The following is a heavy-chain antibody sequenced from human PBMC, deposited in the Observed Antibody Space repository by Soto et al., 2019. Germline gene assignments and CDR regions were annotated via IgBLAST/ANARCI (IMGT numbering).Heavy chain of an antibody. CDR3: AKVHLVPLEWSYYGMDV. D-gene: IGHD3-3*01. V-gene: IGHV3-30*18. CDR1: GFTFSSYG. J-gene: IGHJ6*02. CDR2: ISYDGSNK. Sequence: PGGSLRLSCAASGFTFSSYGMHWVRQAPGKGLEWVAVISYDGSNKYYADSVKGRFTISRDNSKNTLYLQMDSLRAEDTAVYYCAKVHLVPLEWSYYGMDVWGQGTTVTVSS.